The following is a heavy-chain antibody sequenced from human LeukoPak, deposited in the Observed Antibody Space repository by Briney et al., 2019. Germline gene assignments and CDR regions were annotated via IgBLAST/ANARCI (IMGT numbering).Heavy chain of an antibody. V-gene: IGHV4-34*01. D-gene: IGHD5-12*01. CDR1: GVSFSDYY. CDR2: IRHSGST. Sequence: SETLSLTCAVYGVSFSDYYWSWIRQPPGKGLEGIGEIRHSGSTNYNPSLKSRVTMSVDTSKNQFSLKLASVTAADAAVYYCAAQYSGYVRLDYWGQGTLVTVSS. J-gene: IGHJ4*02. CDR3: AAQYSGYVRLDY.